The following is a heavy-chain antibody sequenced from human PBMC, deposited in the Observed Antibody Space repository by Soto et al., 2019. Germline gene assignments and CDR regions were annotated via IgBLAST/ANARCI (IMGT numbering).Heavy chain of an antibody. Sequence: QVQLVESGGGVVQPGRSLRLSCAASGFTFSSYAMHWVRQAPGKGLEWVAVISYDGSNKYYADSVKGRFTISRDNSKNTLYLQMNSLRAEDTAVYYCARDGAARHYYYGMDVWGQGTTVTVSS. V-gene: IGHV3-30-3*01. J-gene: IGHJ6*02. CDR3: ARDGAARHYYYGMDV. D-gene: IGHD6-6*01. CDR2: ISYDGSNK. CDR1: GFTFSSYA.